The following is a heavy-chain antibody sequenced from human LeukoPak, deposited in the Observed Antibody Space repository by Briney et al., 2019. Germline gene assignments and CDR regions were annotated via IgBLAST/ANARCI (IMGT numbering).Heavy chain of an antibody. Sequence: PGGSLRLSCAASGFTFSDYYMSWIRQAPGKGLEWVSYISSSGSTIYYADSVKGRFTISRDNPKNSLYLQMNSLRAEDTAVYYCAKEGDFWSGYHDYWGQGTLVTVSS. CDR3: AKEGDFWSGYHDY. CDR2: ISSSGSTI. CDR1: GFTFSDYY. V-gene: IGHV3-11*01. J-gene: IGHJ4*02. D-gene: IGHD3-3*01.